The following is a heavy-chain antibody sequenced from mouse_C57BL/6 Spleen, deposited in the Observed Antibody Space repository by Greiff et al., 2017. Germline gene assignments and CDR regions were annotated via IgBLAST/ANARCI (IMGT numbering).Heavy chain of an antibody. J-gene: IGHJ3*01. D-gene: IGHD1-1*01. Sequence: VQLQQSGAELMKPGASVKLSCKATGYTFTGYWIAWVKQRPGHGLEWIGEILPGSGSTNYNDKFKGKATFTAATSSNTAYMQLSSLTTEDSAIYYCARRRGSSLAWFAYWGQGTLVTVSA. CDR3: ARRRGSSLAWFAY. CDR1: GYTFTGYW. V-gene: IGHV1-9*01. CDR2: ILPGSGST.